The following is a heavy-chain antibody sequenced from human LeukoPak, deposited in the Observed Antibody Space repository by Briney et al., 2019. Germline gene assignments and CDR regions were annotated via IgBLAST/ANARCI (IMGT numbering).Heavy chain of an antibody. CDR2: IYYSGST. D-gene: IGHD2-8*02. Sequence: LRETLSLTCTVSGDSISSSSYYWGWIRQPPGKGLEWIGSIYYSGSTYYNPSLKSRVTMSVDTSKNQFPLKLSSVTAADTAVYYCARHGGVGVIPDFDYWGPGTLVTVSS. CDR3: ARHGGVGVIPDFDY. CDR1: GDSISSSSYY. V-gene: IGHV4-39*01. J-gene: IGHJ4*02.